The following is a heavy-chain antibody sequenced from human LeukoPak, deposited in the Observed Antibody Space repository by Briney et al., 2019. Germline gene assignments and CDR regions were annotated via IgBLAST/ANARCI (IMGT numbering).Heavy chain of an antibody. V-gene: IGHV3-23*01. CDR2: ISGTDGST. Sequence: GGSLRLSCAASGFTFSTYAMSWVRQAPGKGLEWVSTISGTDGSTYYADSVKGRFTISRDNPKNTLYLQMSSLRAEDTAVYYCAKAACTTSCYYNCWGQGTLVTVSS. J-gene: IGHJ4*02. D-gene: IGHD2-2*01. CDR3: AKAACTTSCYYNC. CDR1: GFTFSTYA.